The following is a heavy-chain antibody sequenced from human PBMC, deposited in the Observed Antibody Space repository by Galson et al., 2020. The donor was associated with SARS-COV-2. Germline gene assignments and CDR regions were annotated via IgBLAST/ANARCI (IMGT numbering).Heavy chain of an antibody. Sequence: GGSLRLSCAASGFNFRTYAMTWVRQAPGKGLEWVSAITGSGDSPFYADSVKGRFTISRDHSKNTSYPQMPSLRADDQAVHYCAKDGHSSSAYYYHMDVWGKGTTVTVSS. CDR1: GFNFRTYA. CDR2: ITGSGDSP. V-gene: IGHV3-23*01. J-gene: IGHJ6*03. CDR3: AKDGHSSSAYYYHMDV. D-gene: IGHD6-6*01.